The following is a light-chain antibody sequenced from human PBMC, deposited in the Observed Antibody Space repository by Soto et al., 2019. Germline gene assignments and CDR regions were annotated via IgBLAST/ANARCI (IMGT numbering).Light chain of an antibody. CDR1: QSVLYSSNNKNY. V-gene: IGKV4-1*01. J-gene: IGKJ1*01. CDR3: QQYYSTPRT. CDR2: WSS. Sequence: DIVMTQSPDSLAVSLGERATINCKSSQSVLYSSNNKNYLAWYQQKPVQPTKLLIYWSSNLESGVPDRFSGSGYGPDFTLTISSLQAEDVAVYSCQQYYSTPRTFGQGTKVEIK.